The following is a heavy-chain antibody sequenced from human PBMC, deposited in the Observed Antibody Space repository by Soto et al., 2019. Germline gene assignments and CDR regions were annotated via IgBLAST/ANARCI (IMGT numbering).Heavy chain of an antibody. Sequence: GGSLRLSCAASGFTFSSYAMSWVRQAPGKGLEWVSAISGSGGSTYYADSVKGRFTISRDNSKNTLYLQMNSLRAEDTAVYYCAKQGTQPHLESSSSFDYWGQGTLVTVSS. CDR2: ISGSGGST. CDR1: GFTFSSYA. J-gene: IGHJ4*02. D-gene: IGHD6-6*01. CDR3: AKQGTQPHLESSSSFDY. V-gene: IGHV3-23*01.